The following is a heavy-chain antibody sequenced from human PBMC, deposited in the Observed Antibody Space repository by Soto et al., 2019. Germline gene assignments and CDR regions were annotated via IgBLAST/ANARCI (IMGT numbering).Heavy chain of an antibody. CDR2: IYPSDSYT. CDR3: ARHRRYYDSSGYYYYYYGMDV. D-gene: IGHD3-22*01. Sequence: GESLKISCKGSGYSFTSYWIGWVRQMPGKGLEWMGIIYPSDSYTNYSPSFQGHVTISADKSISTAYLQWSSLKASDTAMYYCARHRRYYDSSGYYYYYYGMDVWGQGTTVTVSS. V-gene: IGHV5-51*01. J-gene: IGHJ6*02. CDR1: GYSFTSYW.